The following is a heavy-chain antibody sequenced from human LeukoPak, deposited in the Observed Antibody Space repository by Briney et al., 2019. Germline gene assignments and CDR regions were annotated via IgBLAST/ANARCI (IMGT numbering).Heavy chain of an antibody. CDR1: VFTFSSYS. CDR3: ARDRNTGDGYNN. D-gene: IGHD5-24*01. J-gene: IGHJ4*02. Sequence: GGSLRLSCAASVFTFSSYSMNWVRQAPGKGLEWVSSISRSSSYIYYADSVKGRFTISRDNAKNSLYLQMKSLRAEDTAVYYCARDRNTGDGYNNWGQGTLVTVSS. CDR2: ISRSSSYI. V-gene: IGHV3-21*01.